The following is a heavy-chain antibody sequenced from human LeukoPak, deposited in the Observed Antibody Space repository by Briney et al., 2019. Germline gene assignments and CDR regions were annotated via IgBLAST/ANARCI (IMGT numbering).Heavy chain of an antibody. CDR2: ISGSGGST. CDR1: GFTFSSYA. CDR3: AKFLSWDSYDSRDY. D-gene: IGHD3-22*01. Sequence: GGSLRLSCATSGFTFSSYAMSWVRQAPGKGLEWVSAISGSGGSTYYADSVKGRFTISRDNSKNTLYLQMNSLRAEDTAVYYCAKFLSWDSYDSRDYWGQGTLVTVSS. V-gene: IGHV3-23*01. J-gene: IGHJ4*02.